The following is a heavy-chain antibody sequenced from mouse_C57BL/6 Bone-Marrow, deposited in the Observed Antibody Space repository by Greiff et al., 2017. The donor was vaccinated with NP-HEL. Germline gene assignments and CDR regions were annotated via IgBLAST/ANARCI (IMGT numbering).Heavy chain of an antibody. V-gene: IGHV1-81*01. CDR2: IYPRSGNT. J-gene: IGHJ4*01. Sequence: VQLQQSGAELARPGASVKLSCKASGYTFTSYGISWVKQRTGQGLEWIGEIYPRSGNTYSNEKFKGKATLTADKSSSTAYMELRSLTSEDSAVYFCARRPLFTTVPSMDYWGQGTSVTVSS. CDR3: ARRPLFTTVPSMDY. D-gene: IGHD1-1*01. CDR1: GYTFTSYG.